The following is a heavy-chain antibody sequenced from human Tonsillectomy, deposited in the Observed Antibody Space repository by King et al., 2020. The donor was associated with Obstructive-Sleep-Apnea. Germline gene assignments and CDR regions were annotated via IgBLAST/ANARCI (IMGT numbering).Heavy chain of an antibody. Sequence: QLVQSGAEVKKPGASVKVSCKASGYTFTGYYMHWVRQAPGQGLEWMSWINPNTGGTNYAQKFQGRVTMTRDTSISTAYMELSRLRSDDTAVYYCATTIAVAGADVFDIWGQGTMVTVSS. V-gene: IGHV1-2*02. CDR1: GYTFTGYY. CDR2: INPNTGGT. D-gene: IGHD6-19*01. CDR3: ATTIAVAGADVFDI. J-gene: IGHJ3*02.